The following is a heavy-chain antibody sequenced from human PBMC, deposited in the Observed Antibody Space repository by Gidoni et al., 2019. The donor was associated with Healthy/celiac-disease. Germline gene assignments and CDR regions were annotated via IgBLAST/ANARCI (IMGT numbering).Heavy chain of an antibody. J-gene: IGHJ3*02. CDR1: GGSFSGYY. D-gene: IGHD5-12*01. Sequence: QVQLQQWGAGLLKPSETLSLPCAVYGGSFSGYYWSWIRQPPGKGLEWIGEINHSGSTNYNPSLKSRVTISVDTSKNQFSLKLSSVTAADTAVYYCARGYRDGYITEGAFDIWGQGTMVTVSS. V-gene: IGHV4-34*01. CDR2: INHSGST. CDR3: ARGYRDGYITEGAFDI.